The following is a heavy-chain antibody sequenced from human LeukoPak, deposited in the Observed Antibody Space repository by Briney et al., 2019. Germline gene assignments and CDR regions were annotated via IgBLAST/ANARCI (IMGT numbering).Heavy chain of an antibody. Sequence: PGGSLGLSCAASGFTFGDHIMNWVRQLPGKRLEWVAYVSGSGSTVYYADSVKGRFTVSRDNSKNTLYLQMDSLRGEDTAVYYCAKDFRIGYSAHFDYWGQGALVTVSS. J-gene: IGHJ4*02. CDR1: GFTFGDHI. D-gene: IGHD2-21*01. V-gene: IGHV3-48*01. CDR3: AKDFRIGYSAHFDY. CDR2: VSGSGSTV.